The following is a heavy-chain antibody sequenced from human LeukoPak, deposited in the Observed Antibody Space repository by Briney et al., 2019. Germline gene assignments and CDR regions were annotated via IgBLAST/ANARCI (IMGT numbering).Heavy chain of an antibody. J-gene: IGHJ4*02. Sequence: ASVKVSCKASGYTFTGYYMHWVRQAPAQGLEWMGWINPNSGGTNYAQKFQGRVTMTRDTSISTEYMELRRLRSDDTAVYYCARDPPIVVVPAAYVDYWGQGTLVTVSS. CDR3: ARDPPIVVVPAAYVDY. V-gene: IGHV1-2*02. CDR1: GYTFTGYY. CDR2: INPNSGGT. D-gene: IGHD2-2*01.